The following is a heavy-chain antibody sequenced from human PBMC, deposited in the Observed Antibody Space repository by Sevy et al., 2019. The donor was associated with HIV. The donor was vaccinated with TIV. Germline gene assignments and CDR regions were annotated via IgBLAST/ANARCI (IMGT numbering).Heavy chain of an antibody. D-gene: IGHD3-16*01. CDR2: IYYTGST. V-gene: IGHV4-59*12. J-gene: IGHJ1*01. CDR1: GGSISAYY. Sequence: SETLSLTCTVSGGSISAYYWSWLRQPPGKGLEYIGDIYYTGSTYYNPSLKSRVTISVDTSKNQFSLNLRSVTAADTAVYYCARLTGGVDSGFQHWGQGTLVTVSS. CDR3: ARLTGGVDSGFQH.